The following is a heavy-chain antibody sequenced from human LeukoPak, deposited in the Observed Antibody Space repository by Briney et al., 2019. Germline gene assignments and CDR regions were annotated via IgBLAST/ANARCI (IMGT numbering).Heavy chain of an antibody. CDR3: AAEALNDRSGYTWWGWYFDV. V-gene: IGHV1-8*03. CDR1: GYTFTNND. CDR2: MNPITGNT. D-gene: IGHD3-22*01. J-gene: IGHJ2*01. Sequence: ASVKVSCKASGYTFTNNDINWVRQATGQGLEWMGWMNPITGNTGFAQNFQGRFTIISSTSISTAYMELSSLKSDDTAVYYCAAEALNDRSGYTWWGWYFDVWGHGTLVTVSS.